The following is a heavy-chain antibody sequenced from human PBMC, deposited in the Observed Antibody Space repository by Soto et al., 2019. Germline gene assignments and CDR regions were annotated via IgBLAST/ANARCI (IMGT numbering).Heavy chain of an antibody. V-gene: IGHV1-46*01. J-gene: IGHJ3*02. Sequence: GASLKVSCKASGYTFTSYYMHWVRQAPGQGLEWMGIINPSGGSTSYAQKFQGRVTITRDTSASTAYMELSSLRSEDTAVYYCARGEYCNNGVCYTGRADAFDIWGQGTMVNVSS. CDR1: GYTFTSYY. CDR3: ARGEYCNNGVCYTGRADAFDI. CDR2: INPSGGST. D-gene: IGHD2-8*01.